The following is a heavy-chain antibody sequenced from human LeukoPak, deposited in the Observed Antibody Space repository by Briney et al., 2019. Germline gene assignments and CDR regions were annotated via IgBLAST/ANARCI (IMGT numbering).Heavy chain of an antibody. CDR3: ARTPTSYYYYRDV. CDR2: IYYSGST. Sequence: SETLSLTCTVSGGSISSYYWSWIRQPPGKGLEWIGYIYYSGSTNYNPSLKSRVTISIDTSKSQFSLKLTSVTAADTAVYYCARTPTSYYYYRDVWGKGTTVTV. J-gene: IGHJ6*03. V-gene: IGHV4-59*08. CDR1: GGSISSYY.